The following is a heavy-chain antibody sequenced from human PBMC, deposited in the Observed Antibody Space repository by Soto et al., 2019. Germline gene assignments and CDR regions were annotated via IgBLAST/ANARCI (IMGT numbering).Heavy chain of an antibody. Sequence: EVQLVESGGGLVKPGGFLRLSCAASGFTFNTYDMNLVRQAPGKGLEWVSSITASSAYIYYADSVRGRITISRDNAKNSRFLQMHSLRAEDTAVYYCVRSGTARLLRHSWFDTWGQGTLVTVSS. D-gene: IGHD2-21*01. V-gene: IGHV3-21*01. J-gene: IGHJ5*02. CDR2: ITASSAYI. CDR1: GFTFNTYD. CDR3: VRSGTARLLRHSWFDT.